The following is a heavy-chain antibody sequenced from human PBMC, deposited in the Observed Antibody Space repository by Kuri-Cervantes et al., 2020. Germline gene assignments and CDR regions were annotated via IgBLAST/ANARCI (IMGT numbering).Heavy chain of an antibody. Sequence: GGSLRLSCAASGFSFSSYGMSWIRQAPGKGLEWVSYISSSGSTIYYADSVKGRFTISRDNAKNSLYLQMNSLRAEDTAVYYCGGGGDYGDSTLKVPLDYWGQGTLVTVSS. V-gene: IGHV3-48*04. CDR1: GFSFSSYG. J-gene: IGHJ4*02. CDR2: ISSSGSTI. D-gene: IGHD4-17*01. CDR3: GGGGDYGDSTLKVPLDY.